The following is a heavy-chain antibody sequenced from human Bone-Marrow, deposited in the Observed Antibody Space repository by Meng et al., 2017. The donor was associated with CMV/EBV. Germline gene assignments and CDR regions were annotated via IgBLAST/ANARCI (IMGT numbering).Heavy chain of an antibody. V-gene: IGHV3-11*04. CDR2: ISSSGSTI. J-gene: IGHJ3*02. CDR1: GFTVSSNY. Sequence: GGSLRLSCAASGFTVSSNYMSWIRQAPGKGLEWVSYISSSGSTIYYADSVKGRFTISRDNAKNSLYLQMNSLRAEDTAVYYCARGDSVTDAFDIWGQGTMVTVSS. D-gene: IGHD3-10*01. CDR3: ARGDSVTDAFDI.